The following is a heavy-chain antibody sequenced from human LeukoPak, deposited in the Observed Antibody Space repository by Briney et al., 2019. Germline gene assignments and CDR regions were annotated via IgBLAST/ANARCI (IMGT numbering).Heavy chain of an antibody. CDR2: INHSGST. J-gene: IGHJ4*02. Sequence: KPSETLSLTCAVYGGSFSGYYWSWIRHPPGKGLEWIGEINHSGSTNYNPSLKGRVTISVDTSKNQFSLKLSSVTAADTAVYYCARGPGIAVAVYHDYWGQGTLVTVSS. V-gene: IGHV4-34*01. CDR1: GGSFSGYY. CDR3: ARGPGIAVAVYHDY. D-gene: IGHD6-19*01.